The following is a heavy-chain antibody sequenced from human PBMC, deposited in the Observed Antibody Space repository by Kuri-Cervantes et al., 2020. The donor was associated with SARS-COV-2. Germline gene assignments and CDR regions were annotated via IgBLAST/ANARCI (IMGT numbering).Heavy chain of an antibody. CDR3: ARGASGYERYYYYYGMDV. D-gene: IGHD5-12*01. J-gene: IGHJ6*02. CDR1: GGSISSSY. V-gene: IGHV4-59*05. CDR2: IYYSGST. Sequence: SETLSLTCTVSGGSISSSYWNWIRQSPGKGLEWIGSIYYSGSTYYNPSPKSRVTISVDTSKNQFSLKLSSVTAADTAVYYCARGASGYERYYYYYGMDVWGQGTTVTVSS.